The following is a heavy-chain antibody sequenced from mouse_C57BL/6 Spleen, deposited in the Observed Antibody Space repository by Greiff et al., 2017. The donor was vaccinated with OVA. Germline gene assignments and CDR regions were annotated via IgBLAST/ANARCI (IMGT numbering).Heavy chain of an antibody. D-gene: IGHD1-1*01. CDR2: INPNYGTT. CDR3: AREEITTVVGYFDV. J-gene: IGHJ1*03. Sequence: VQLKESGPELVKPGASVKISCKASGYSFTDYNMNWVKQSNGKSLEWIGVINPNYGTTSYNQKFKGKATLTVDQSSSTAYMQLNSLTSEDSAVYYCAREEITTVVGYFDVWGTGTTVTVSS. V-gene: IGHV1-39*01. CDR1: GYSFTDYN.